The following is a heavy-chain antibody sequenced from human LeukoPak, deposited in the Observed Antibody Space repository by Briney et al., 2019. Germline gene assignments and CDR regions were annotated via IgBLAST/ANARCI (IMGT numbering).Heavy chain of an antibody. D-gene: IGHD3-16*02. CDR2: IWYDGSNK. CDR3: AKARDSLGELSFH. V-gene: IGHV3-33*06. J-gene: IGHJ4*02. Sequence: GGSLRLSCAASGFTFSSYGMHWVRQAPGKGLEWVAVIWYDGSNKYYADSVKGRFTISRDNSKNTVYLQMNSLRAEDTAVYYCAKARDSLGELSFHGGQGTLVTVSS. CDR1: GFTFSSYG.